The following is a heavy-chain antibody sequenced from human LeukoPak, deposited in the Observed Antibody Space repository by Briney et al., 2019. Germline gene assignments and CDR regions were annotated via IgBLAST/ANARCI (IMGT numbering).Heavy chain of an antibody. CDR1: GGSFSGYY. CDR3: ARLSSTSCYAFDY. Sequence: PSETLSLTCAVYGGSFSGYYWSWIRQPPGKGLEWIGEINHSGSTNYNPSLKSRVTISVDTSKNQFSLKLSSVTAADTAVYYCARLSSTSCYAFDYWGQGTLVTVSS. CDR2: INHSGST. V-gene: IGHV4-34*01. J-gene: IGHJ4*02. D-gene: IGHD2-2*01.